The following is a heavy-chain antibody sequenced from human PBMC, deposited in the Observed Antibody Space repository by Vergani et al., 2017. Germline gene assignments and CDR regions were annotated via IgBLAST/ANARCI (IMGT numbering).Heavy chain of an antibody. CDR1: GYSFTSYW. CDR2: IYPGDSDT. CDR3: ARHLSGGSSWDYYYGMDV. V-gene: IGHV5-51*01. Sequence: EVQLVQYGAEVKKPGESLKISCKGSGYSFTSYWIGWVRQMPGKGLEWMGIIYPGDSDTRYSPSFQGQVTISADKSISTAYLQWSSLKASDTAMYYCARHLSGGSSWDYYYGMDVWGQGTTVTVSS. J-gene: IGHJ6*02. D-gene: IGHD2-15*01.